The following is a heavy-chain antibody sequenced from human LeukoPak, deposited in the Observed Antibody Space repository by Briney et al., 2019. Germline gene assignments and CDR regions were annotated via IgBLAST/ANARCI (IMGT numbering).Heavy chain of an antibody. V-gene: IGHV4-39*07. D-gene: IGHD5/OR15-5a*01. Sequence: PSETLSLTCTVSGGSIRSSDYYWGWIRQPPGKGLEWVGNIYYSGSTYYNPSLESRVTISVDTSKNQFSLKLSSVTAADTAVYYCARAASVNYYYGMDVWGQGTTVTVSS. J-gene: IGHJ6*02. CDR1: GGSIRSSDYY. CDR2: IYYSGST. CDR3: ARAASVNYYYGMDV.